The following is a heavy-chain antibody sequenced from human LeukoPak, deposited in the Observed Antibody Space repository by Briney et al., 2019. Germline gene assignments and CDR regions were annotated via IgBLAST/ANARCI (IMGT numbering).Heavy chain of an antibody. V-gene: IGHV1-8*01. CDR3: ARSRTSNYDFWSGDYYYMDV. D-gene: IGHD3-3*01. CDR1: GYTFTNYD. CDR2: MNPNSGHT. Sequence: GASVKVSCKASGYTFTNYDINWVRQATGQGLEWMGWMNPNSGHTGYAQTFQGRVTMTRNTSISTAYMELRSLRSDDTAVYYCARSRTSNYDFWSGDYYYMDVWGKGTTVTVSS. J-gene: IGHJ6*03.